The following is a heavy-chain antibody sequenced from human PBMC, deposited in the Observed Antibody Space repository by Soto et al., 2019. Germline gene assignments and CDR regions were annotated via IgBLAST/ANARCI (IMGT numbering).Heavy chain of an antibody. D-gene: IGHD3-10*01. CDR3: ARDASYGSGSGQLYYYYMDV. Sequence: EVQLVESGGGLVQPGGSLRLSCAASGFTFSSYAMHWVRQAPGKGLEYVSAISSNGGSTYYANSVKGRFTISRDNSKNTLDLQMGSMRAEDMAVYYCARDASYGSGSGQLYYYYMDVWGKGTTVTVSS. CDR1: GFTFSSYA. V-gene: IGHV3-64*01. J-gene: IGHJ6*03. CDR2: ISSNGGST.